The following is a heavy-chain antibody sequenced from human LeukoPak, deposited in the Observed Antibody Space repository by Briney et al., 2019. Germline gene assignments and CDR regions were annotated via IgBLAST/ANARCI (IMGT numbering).Heavy chain of an antibody. Sequence: GGSLRLSCAASGFTFSSYAMSWVRQAPGRGLEWISAISGSGGSTYYADSVKGRFTISRDNSKSTLYLQVNSLRAEDTAVYYCAKGRGSGWSSSFDYWGQGTLVTVSS. CDR3: AKGRGSGWSSSFDY. J-gene: IGHJ4*02. D-gene: IGHD6-19*01. CDR2: ISGSGGST. CDR1: GFTFSSYA. V-gene: IGHV3-23*01.